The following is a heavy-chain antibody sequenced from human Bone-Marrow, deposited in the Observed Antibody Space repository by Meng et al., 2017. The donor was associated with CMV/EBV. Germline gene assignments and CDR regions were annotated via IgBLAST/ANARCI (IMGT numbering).Heavy chain of an antibody. V-gene: IGHV4-4*02. Sequence: LPRSNWWSWVRQPPGKGLEWIGEIYHSGSTNYNPSLKSRVAISVDKSKNQFSLKLSSVTAADTAVYYCARGSLRYDSSGYYQNWFDPWGQGTLVTVSS. CDR3: ARGSLRYDSSGYYQNWFDP. D-gene: IGHD3-22*01. J-gene: IGHJ5*02. CDR1: LPRSNW. CDR2: IYHSGST.